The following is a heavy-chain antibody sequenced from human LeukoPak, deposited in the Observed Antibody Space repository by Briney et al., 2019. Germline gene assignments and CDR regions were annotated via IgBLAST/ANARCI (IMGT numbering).Heavy chain of an antibody. J-gene: IGHJ6*03. CDR1: GGSFSGYY. V-gene: IGHV4-34*01. CDR2: MNPSGST. Sequence: SETLSLTCAVYGGSFSGYYWTWIRHTPEKGLEWIGEMNPSGSTNYNPSLKSRVTISVDTSKNQFSLTLSSVSAADTAVYYCARGRQDVTMIVVIMTAVSYYLDVWGKGTTVTVS. D-gene: IGHD3-22*01. CDR3: ARGRQDVTMIVVIMTAVSYYLDV.